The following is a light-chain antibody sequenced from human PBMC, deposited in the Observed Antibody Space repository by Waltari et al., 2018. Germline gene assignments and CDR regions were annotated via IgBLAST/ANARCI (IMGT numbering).Light chain of an antibody. CDR3: QHYVRLPVT. Sequence: EIVLTQSPGTLSLSPGERATISCRASQSVGWSLAWYQQKPGQAPRLLIYGASTRAPGIPDRFSGGGSGTDFSLTISRLEPEDFAVYHCQHYVRLPVTFGQGTKVEIK. CDR2: GAS. V-gene: IGKV3-20*01. J-gene: IGKJ1*01. CDR1: QSVGWS.